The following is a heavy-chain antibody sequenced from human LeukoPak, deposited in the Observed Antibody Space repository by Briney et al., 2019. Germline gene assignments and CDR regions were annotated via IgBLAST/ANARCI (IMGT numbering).Heavy chain of an antibody. CDR2: IKQDGSEK. D-gene: IGHD3-3*01. V-gene: IGHV3-7*01. CDR3: ARVYYDFWSGYSPTFDY. J-gene: IGHJ4*02. Sequence: PGGSLRLSCAASGFTFSSYAMHWVCQAPGKGLEWVANIKQDGSEKYYVDSVKGRFTISRDNAKNSLYLQMNSLRAEDTAVYYCARVYYDFWSGYSPTFDYWGQGTLVTVSS. CDR1: GFTFSSYA.